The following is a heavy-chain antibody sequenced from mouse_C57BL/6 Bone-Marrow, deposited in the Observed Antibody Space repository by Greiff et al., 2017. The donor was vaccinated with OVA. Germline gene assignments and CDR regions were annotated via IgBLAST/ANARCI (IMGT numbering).Heavy chain of an antibody. CDR3: ARSCDYDEGWAMDY. CDR1: GYTFNSYW. V-gene: IGHV1-55*01. D-gene: IGHD2-4*01. CDR2: IYPGSGST. J-gene: IGHJ4*01. Sequence: QVQLQQPGAELVKPGASVKMSCKASGYTFNSYWITWVKQRPGQGLEWIGDIYPGSGSTNYNEKFKSKATLTVDTSSSTAYMQLSSLTSEDSAVYYCARSCDYDEGWAMDYWGQGTSVTVSS.